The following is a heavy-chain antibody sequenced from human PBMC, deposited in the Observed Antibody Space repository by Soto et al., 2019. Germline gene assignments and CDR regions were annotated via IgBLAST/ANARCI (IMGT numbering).Heavy chain of an antibody. CDR3: ARATVVVVDGFDY. CDR1: GFTSSSYE. CDR2: ISTSGSTI. Sequence: PGGSLRLSCAASGFTSSSYEMNWVRQAPGKGLEWVSYISTSGSTIYYTDSVKGRFTISRDNAKNSLYLQMNSLRAEDTAVYYCARATVVVVDGFDYWGQGTLVTVSS. J-gene: IGHJ4*02. D-gene: IGHD2-15*01. V-gene: IGHV3-48*03.